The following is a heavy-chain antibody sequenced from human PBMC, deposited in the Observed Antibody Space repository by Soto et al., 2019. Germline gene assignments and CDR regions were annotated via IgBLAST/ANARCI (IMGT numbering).Heavy chain of an antibody. CDR2: ISGSGGST. Sequence: GGCLRLSCAASGFTFSSYAMSWVRQAPGKGLEWVSRISGSGGSTYYADSVKGRFTISRDNSKNTLYLQMNSLRAEDTAVYYCAKNPLASQTYVDYWGQGTLVTVSS. V-gene: IGHV3-23*01. D-gene: IGHD2-21*01. CDR1: GFTFSSYA. J-gene: IGHJ4*02. CDR3: AKNPLASQTYVDY.